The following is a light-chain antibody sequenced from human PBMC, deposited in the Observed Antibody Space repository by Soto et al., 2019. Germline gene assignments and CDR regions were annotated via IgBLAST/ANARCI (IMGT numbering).Light chain of an antibody. J-gene: IGKJ3*01. CDR2: AAS. V-gene: IGKV1-27*01. Sequence: DIPMTQSPSSLSASVGGRVTITCRASQGISNSLAWYQQKPGKVPKLLIFAASTLQSGVPSRFSGSGSGTDFTLTISSLQPEDVATYYCLKYHSAPYTFGPGTTVDL. CDR1: QGISNS. CDR3: LKYHSAPYT.